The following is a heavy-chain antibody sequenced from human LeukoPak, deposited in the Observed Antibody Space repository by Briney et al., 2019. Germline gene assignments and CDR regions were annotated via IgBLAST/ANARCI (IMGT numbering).Heavy chain of an antibody. CDR1: GGSISSGSYY. J-gene: IGHJ5*02. CDR2: IYTSGST. CDR3: ARASGTPFDP. V-gene: IGHV4-61*02. D-gene: IGHD1-26*01. Sequence: SETLSLTCTVSGGSISSGSYYWSWLRQPAGKGLEWIGRIYTSGSTNYNPSLKSRVTISVDTSNNQFSLKLSSVTAADTAVYYCARASGTPFDPWGQGTLVTVSS.